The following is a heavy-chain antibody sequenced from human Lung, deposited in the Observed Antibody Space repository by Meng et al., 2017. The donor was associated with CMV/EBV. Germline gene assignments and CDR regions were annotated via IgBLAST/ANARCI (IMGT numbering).Heavy chain of an antibody. J-gene: IGHJ4*02. CDR2: INFSSDYI. Sequence: GEXXKTSCDASGFSFPCSNMAWVRQAPGKGLEWVSSINFSSDYIYYADSVKGRFTISGDNAKNLLYLQMNSLRGEDTAVYYCAKVGEPPSRYNYGGYYFDHWGQG. D-gene: IGHD5-18*01. CDR1: GFSFPCSN. CDR3: AKVGEPPSRYNYGGYYFDH. V-gene: IGHV3-21*01.